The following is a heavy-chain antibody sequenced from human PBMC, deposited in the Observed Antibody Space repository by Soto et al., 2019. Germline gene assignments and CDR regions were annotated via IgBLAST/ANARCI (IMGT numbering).Heavy chain of an antibody. CDR3: ASGTAAAGQNEFDS. CDR1: GYTF. CDR2: INAGNGNT. Sequence: ASVKVSCKASGYTFMHWVRQAPGQRLEWMGWINAGNGNTAYSQKFQGRVTITRDTSASTAYMEVRSLRLEDTAVYYCASGTAAAGQNEFDSWGQGTLVTVSS. V-gene: IGHV1-3*01. D-gene: IGHD6-13*01. J-gene: IGHJ4*02.